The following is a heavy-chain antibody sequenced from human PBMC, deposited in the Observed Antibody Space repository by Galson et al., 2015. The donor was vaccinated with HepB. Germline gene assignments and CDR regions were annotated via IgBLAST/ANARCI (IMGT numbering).Heavy chain of an antibody. CDR1: GDSVSSNSAA. D-gene: IGHD5-12*01. CDR3: ARGTLEYSGLRFLRAYYYYYMDV. J-gene: IGHJ6*03. Sequence: CAISGDSVSSNSAAWNWIRQSPSRGLEWLGRTYYRSKWYNDYAVSVKSRITINPDTSKNQFSLQLNSVTPEDTAVYYCARGTLEYSGLRFLRAYYYYYMDVWGKGTTVTVSS. V-gene: IGHV6-1*01. CDR2: TYYRSKWYN.